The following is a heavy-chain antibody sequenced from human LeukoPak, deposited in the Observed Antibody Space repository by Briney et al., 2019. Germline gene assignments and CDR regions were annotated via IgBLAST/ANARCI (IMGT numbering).Heavy chain of an antibody. D-gene: IGHD5-18*01. V-gene: IGHV4-30-2*01. CDR3: ARGGLRYNYGSSPFDH. CDR1: GGSISSGDYS. Sequence: SQTLSLTCTVSGGSISSGDYSWNWIRHPPGKGLEWLGYIFHSGTTYYSPSLKSRVTISVDRSKNQFSLRLSSVTAADTAVFYCARGGLRYNYGSSPFDHWGQGILVTVSS. CDR2: IFHSGTT. J-gene: IGHJ4*02.